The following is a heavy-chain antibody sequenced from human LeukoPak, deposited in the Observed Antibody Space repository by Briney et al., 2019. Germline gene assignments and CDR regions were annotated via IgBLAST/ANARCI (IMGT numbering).Heavy chain of an antibody. CDR1: GGTFSSYA. CDR2: IIPILGIA. V-gene: IGHV1-69*04. Sequence: ASVKVSCEASGGTFSSYAISWVRQAPGQGLEWMGRIIPILGIANYAQKFQGRVTITADKSTSTAYMELSSLRSEDTAVYYCARDFGTMVRGATLTNWFDPWGQGTLVTVSS. J-gene: IGHJ5*02. D-gene: IGHD3-10*01. CDR3: ARDFGTMVRGATLTNWFDP.